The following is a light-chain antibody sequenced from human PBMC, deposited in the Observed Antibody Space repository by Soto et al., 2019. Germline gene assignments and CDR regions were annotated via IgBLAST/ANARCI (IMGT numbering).Light chain of an antibody. CDR2: EVN. CDR3: SSDTGSNNLGV. J-gene: IGLJ2*01. CDR1: SSDVGAYNY. V-gene: IGLV2-8*01. Sequence: QSALTQPPSASGSPGQSVTISCTGTSSDVGAYNYVSWYQQYPGKAPKLMIYEVNKRPSGVPDRFSGSKSGNTASLTVSGLQAEDEAYYYCSSDTGSNNLGVFGGGTKLTVL.